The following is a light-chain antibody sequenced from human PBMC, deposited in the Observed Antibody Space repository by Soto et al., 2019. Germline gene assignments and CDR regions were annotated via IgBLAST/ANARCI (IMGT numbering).Light chain of an antibody. CDR3: QSYDSSLSGWV. Sequence: QSVLTHPPSVSGAPGQRVTISCTGSSSNIGAGYDVHWYQQLPGTAPKLLIYGNSNRPSGVPDRFSGSKSGTSASLAITGLHAEDEADYYCQSYDSSLSGWVFGTGTKVTXL. CDR2: GNS. V-gene: IGLV1-40*01. CDR1: SSNIGAGYD. J-gene: IGLJ1*01.